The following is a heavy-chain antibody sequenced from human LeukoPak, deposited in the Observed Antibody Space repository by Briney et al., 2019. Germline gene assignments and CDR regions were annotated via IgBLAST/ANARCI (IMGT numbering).Heavy chain of an antibody. D-gene: IGHD6-19*01. V-gene: IGHV3-23*01. CDR2: ISGSGGST. Sequence: PGGSLRLSCAASGFTFSSYAMSWVRQAPGKGLEWVSAISGSGGSTYYADSVKGRFTISRDNSKNTLYLQMNSLRAEDTAVYYRAKGQWLVNYFDYWGQGTLVTVSS. CDR3: AKGQWLVNYFDY. J-gene: IGHJ4*02. CDR1: GFTFSSYA.